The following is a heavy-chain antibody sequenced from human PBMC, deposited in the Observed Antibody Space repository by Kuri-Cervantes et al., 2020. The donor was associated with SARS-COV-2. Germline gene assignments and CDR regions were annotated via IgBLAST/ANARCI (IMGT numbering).Heavy chain of an antibody. V-gene: IGHV1-18*01. D-gene: IGHD5-12*01. CDR2: ISAYNGNT. Sequence: ASVKVSCKASGYTFTSYGISWVRQAPGQGLEWMGWISAYNGNTNYAQKLQGRVTMTTDTSTSTAYMELRSLRSDDTAVYYCARDPTDIVATSNWFDPWGQGTLVTVSS. CDR1: GYTFTSYG. J-gene: IGHJ5*02. CDR3: ARDPTDIVATSNWFDP.